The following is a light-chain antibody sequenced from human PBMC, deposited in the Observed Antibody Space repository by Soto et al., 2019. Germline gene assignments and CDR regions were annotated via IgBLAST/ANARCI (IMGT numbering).Light chain of an antibody. CDR3: QEYGSSPWT. J-gene: IGKJ1*01. CDR2: GAS. Sequence: EIVLTQSPGPLSLSPGQRATLSCRASQTVSSTYLAWYQQNPGQAPRLLIYGASSRATGIPDRCVGSGSGTDFSLTISRLEPEGFAVYYCQEYGSSPWTFGLGTKVEIK. V-gene: IGKV3-20*01. CDR1: QTVSSTY.